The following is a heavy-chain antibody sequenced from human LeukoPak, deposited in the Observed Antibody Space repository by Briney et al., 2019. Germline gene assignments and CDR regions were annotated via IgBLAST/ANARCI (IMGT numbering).Heavy chain of an antibody. CDR2: INHSGST. D-gene: IGHD4-23*01. Sequence: SETLSLTCAVYGGSFSGYYWSWIRQPPGKGLEWIGEINHSGSTNYNPSLKSRVTISVDTSKNQFSLKLSSVTAADTAVYYCARGPDYGGNSAYFDYWGRGTLVTVSS. CDR1: GGSFSGYY. CDR3: ARGPDYGGNSAYFDY. J-gene: IGHJ4*02. V-gene: IGHV4-34*01.